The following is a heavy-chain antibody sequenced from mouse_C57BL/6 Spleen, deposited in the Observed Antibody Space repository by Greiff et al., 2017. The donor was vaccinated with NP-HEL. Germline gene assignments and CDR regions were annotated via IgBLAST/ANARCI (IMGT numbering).Heavy chain of an antibody. CDR3: ARDHYYGSSPYAMDY. CDR1: GYSITSGYY. CDR2: ISYDGSN. D-gene: IGHD1-1*01. V-gene: IGHV3-6*01. J-gene: IGHJ4*01. Sequence: EVQLVESGPGLVKPSQSLSLTCSVTGYSITSGYYWNWIRQFPGNKLEWMGYISYDGSNNYNPSLKNRISITRDTSKNQFFLKLNSVTTEDTATYYCARDHYYGSSPYAMDYWGQGTSVTVSS.